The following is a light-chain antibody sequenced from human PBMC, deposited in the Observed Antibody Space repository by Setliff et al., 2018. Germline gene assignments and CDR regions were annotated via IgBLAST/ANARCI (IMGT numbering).Light chain of an antibody. CDR1: SSDVGGYNC. CDR3: SSYTSSSPYV. CDR2: DVS. J-gene: IGLJ1*01. V-gene: IGLV2-14*01. Sequence: QSALTQPASVSGSPGQSITISCTGTSSDVGGYNCVSWYQQHPGKAPKLMIYDVSKRPSGVSNRFSGSRSGNTASLTISGLQAEDEADYYCSSYTSSSPYVFGTGTKVTVL.